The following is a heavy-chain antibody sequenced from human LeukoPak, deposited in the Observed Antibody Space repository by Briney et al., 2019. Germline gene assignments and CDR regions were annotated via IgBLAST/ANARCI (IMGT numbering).Heavy chain of an antibody. V-gene: IGHV3-30-3*01. D-gene: IGHD6-6*01. J-gene: IGHJ4*02. Sequence: GGSLRLSCAASGFTFSSYAMHWVRQAPGKGLEWVAVISYDGSNKYYADSVKGRFTISRDNSKNTLYLQMNSLRAEDTAVYYCAATLGYSSSSGWDYWGQGTLVTVSS. CDR3: AATLGYSSSSGWDY. CDR2: ISYDGSNK. CDR1: GFTFSSYA.